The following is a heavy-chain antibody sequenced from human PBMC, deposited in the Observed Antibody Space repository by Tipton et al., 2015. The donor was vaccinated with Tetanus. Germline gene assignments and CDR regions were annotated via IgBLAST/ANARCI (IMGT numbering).Heavy chain of an antibody. V-gene: IGHV4-34*10. CDR1: GESFSGHY. CDR3: ARSIAAAAVWPYDF. J-gene: IGHJ4*02. CDR2: ISASGST. Sequence: PGLVKPSETLSLTCAVSGESFSGHYWSWIRQAPGKGLEWVGEISASGSTNYNPSLESRITMSVDTTKKRISLRLASLMAADTAVYFCARSIAAAAVWPYDFWGQGTLVTVTS. D-gene: IGHD6-13*01.